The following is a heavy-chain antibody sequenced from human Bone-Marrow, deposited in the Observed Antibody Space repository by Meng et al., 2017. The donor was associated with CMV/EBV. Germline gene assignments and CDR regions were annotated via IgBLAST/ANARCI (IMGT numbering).Heavy chain of an antibody. CDR3: VAWNPRRGYTYGDSKGWFDP. D-gene: IGHD5-18*01. Sequence: GESLKISCAASGLTFSRYDMHWVRQPTGKGLEWVSAIGTAGDTYYPDSVKGRFTISRENAKNSLYLQMNSLTAGDTAVYYCVAWNPRRGYTYGDSKGWFDPWGQGTLVTFSS. J-gene: IGHJ5*02. CDR2: IGTAGDT. V-gene: IGHV3-13*01. CDR1: GLTFSRYD.